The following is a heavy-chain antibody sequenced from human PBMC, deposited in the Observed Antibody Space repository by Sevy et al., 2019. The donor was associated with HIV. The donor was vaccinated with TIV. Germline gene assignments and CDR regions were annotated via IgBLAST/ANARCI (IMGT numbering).Heavy chain of an antibody. CDR1: GGSFSGYY. V-gene: IGHV4-34*01. Sequence: SETLSLTCAVYGGSFSGYYWSWIRQPPGKGLEWIGEINHSGITNYNPSLKSRVTISVDTSKNQFSLKLSSVTAADTAVYYCARIVIEQYQLLYRGYYYGMDVWGQGTTVTVSS. J-gene: IGHJ6*02. D-gene: IGHD2-2*02. CDR3: ARIVIEQYQLLYRGYYYGMDV. CDR2: INHSGIT.